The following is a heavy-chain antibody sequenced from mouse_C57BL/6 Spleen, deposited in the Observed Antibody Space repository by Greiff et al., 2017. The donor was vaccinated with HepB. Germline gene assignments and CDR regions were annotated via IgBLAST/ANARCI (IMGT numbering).Heavy chain of an antibody. D-gene: IGHD1-1*01. CDR3: ARRGLITTVYAMDY. V-gene: IGHV5-6*02. J-gene: IGHJ4*01. CDR1: GFTFSSYG. Sequence: EVKLVESGGDLVKPGGSLKLSCAASGFTFSSYGMSWVRQTPDKRLEWVATISSGGSYTYYPDSVKGRFTISRDNAKNTLYLQMSSLKSEETAMYYCARRGLITTVYAMDYWGQGTSGTVSS. CDR2: ISSGGSYT.